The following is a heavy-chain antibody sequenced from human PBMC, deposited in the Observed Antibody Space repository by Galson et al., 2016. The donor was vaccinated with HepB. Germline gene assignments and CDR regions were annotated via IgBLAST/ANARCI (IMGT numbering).Heavy chain of an antibody. CDR2: INWNGGST. CDR3: ARATPYYDILTGYYNYYFDY. CDR1: GFNFSTFT. D-gene: IGHD3-9*01. J-gene: IGHJ4*02. Sequence: SLRLSCAASGFNFSTFTVNWVRQVPGKGLEWVSGINWNGGSTGYVDSVKGRFTISRDNAKNSLYLQMNSLRAEDTALYYCARATPYYDILTGYYNYYFDYWGQGTLVTVSS. V-gene: IGHV3-20*04.